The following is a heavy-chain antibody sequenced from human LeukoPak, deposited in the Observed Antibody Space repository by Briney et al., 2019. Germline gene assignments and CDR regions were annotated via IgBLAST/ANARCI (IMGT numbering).Heavy chain of an antibody. CDR3: TKDRGIAAAGILFDGIDI. V-gene: IGHV3-48*02. CDR1: GFTFSSYA. J-gene: IGHJ3*02. CDR2: ISSSSRTI. D-gene: IGHD6-13*01. Sequence: PGGSLRLSCAASGFTFSSYAMNWVRQAPGKGLEWVSYISSSSRTIYYADSVKGRFTISRDNAKNSLYLQMNSLRDEDTAVYYCTKDRGIAAAGILFDGIDIWGQGTMVSVSS.